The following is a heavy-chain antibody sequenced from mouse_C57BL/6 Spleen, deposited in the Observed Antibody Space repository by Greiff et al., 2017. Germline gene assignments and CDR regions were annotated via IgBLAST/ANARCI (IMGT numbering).Heavy chain of an antibody. V-gene: IGHV1-7*01. CDR2: IYPSSGDT. Sequence: QVQLQQSGAELVKPGASVKLSCKASGYTFTSYWMHWVKQRPGQGLEWIGYIYPSSGDTKYNQKFKDKATLTADKSSSTAYMQVNSLTTEDTAVYYGARSDYSGYFCECVDYWGKGTTVTVSS. CDR1: GYTFTSYW. CDR3: ARSDYSGYFCECVDY. D-gene: IGHD2-4*01. J-gene: IGHJ1*03.